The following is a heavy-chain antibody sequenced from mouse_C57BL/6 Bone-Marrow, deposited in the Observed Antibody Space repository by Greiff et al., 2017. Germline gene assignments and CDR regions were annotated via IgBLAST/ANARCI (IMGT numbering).Heavy chain of an antibody. CDR1: GFTFSDYG. CDR2: ISNLAYSI. Sequence: EVKLVESGGGLVQPGGSLKLSCAASGFTFSDYGMAWVRQAPRKGPEWVAFISNLAYSIYYADTVTGRFTIARENAKNTLYLEMSSLRSEDTAMYYCARKNDGYYGWYFDVWGTGTTVTVSS. J-gene: IGHJ1*03. V-gene: IGHV5-15*01. D-gene: IGHD2-3*01. CDR3: ARKNDGYYGWYFDV.